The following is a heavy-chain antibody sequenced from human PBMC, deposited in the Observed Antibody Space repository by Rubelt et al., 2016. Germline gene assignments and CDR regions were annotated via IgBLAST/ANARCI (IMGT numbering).Heavy chain of an antibody. CDR2: IYYSVST. D-gene: IGHD5-12*01. Sequence: QLQLQESGPGLVKPSETLSLTCTVSGGSISSSSYYWGWIRQPPGKGLEWIGSIYYSVSTYYNPSLKSRVTISVDTSKNQFSLKLSSVTAADTAVYYCARRNGYDSRWFDPWGQGTLVTVSS. J-gene: IGHJ5*02. CDR1: GGSISSSSYY. V-gene: IGHV4-39*07. CDR3: ARRNGYDSRWFDP.